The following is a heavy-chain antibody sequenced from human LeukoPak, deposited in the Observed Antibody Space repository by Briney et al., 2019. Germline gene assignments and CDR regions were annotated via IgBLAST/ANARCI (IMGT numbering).Heavy chain of an antibody. J-gene: IGHJ1*01. V-gene: IGHV1-2*02. CDR2: INPNSGGT. Sequence: ASVKVSCKASGYTFTGYYMHWVRQAPGQGLEWMGWINPNSGGTNYAQKFQGRVTMTRDTSISTAYMELSRLRSDDTAVYYCARARRYSSSWYGAYFQHWGQGTLVTVSS. CDR1: GYTFTGYY. D-gene: IGHD6-13*01. CDR3: ARARRYSSSWYGAYFQH.